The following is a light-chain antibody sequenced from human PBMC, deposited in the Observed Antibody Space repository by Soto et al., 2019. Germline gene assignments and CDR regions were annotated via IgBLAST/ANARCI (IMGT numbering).Light chain of an antibody. Sequence: IQVTRSPSSLSASVLGIFTITFRASQIISSYLNWYQQKPGKAPKLLIYDASSLESGVPSRFSGSGSGTEFTLTISSLQPDDFATYYCQQYNSYWTFGQGTKVDI. CDR3: QQYNSYWT. CDR2: DAS. J-gene: IGKJ1*01. CDR1: QIISSY. V-gene: IGKV1-5*01.